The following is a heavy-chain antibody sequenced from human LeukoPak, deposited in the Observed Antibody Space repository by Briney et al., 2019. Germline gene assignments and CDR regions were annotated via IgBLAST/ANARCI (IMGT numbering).Heavy chain of an antibody. V-gene: IGHV1-46*01. CDR2: INPSDGRT. J-gene: IGHJ5*02. CDR1: GYMFSIND. CDR3: VRSAGCRQTNWFDP. Sequence: GASVKVSCKASGYMFSINDMHWVRQAPGQGLEWMGIINPSDGRTTYAQKFQGRLTLTRDMSTSTGYMELSSLRSGDTAVYYCVRSAGCRQTNWFDPWGQGTLVTVSS. D-gene: IGHD2-15*01.